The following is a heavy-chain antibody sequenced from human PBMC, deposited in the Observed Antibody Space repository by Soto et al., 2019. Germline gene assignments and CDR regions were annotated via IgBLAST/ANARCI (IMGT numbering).Heavy chain of an antibody. CDR2: IYGNDDK. V-gene: IGHV2-5*01. CDR1: GFSFSPRGVG. Sequence: SGPTLVNPTQTLTLTCSFSGFSFSPRGVGVGWIRQPPGKALEWLALIYGNDDKSYSPSLKTTLTITTDTSKKQVVLTMTNMAPVDTATYYCAHTRGYFDFWGQGTLVTVSS. CDR3: AHTRGYFDF. J-gene: IGHJ4*02. D-gene: IGHD3-10*01.